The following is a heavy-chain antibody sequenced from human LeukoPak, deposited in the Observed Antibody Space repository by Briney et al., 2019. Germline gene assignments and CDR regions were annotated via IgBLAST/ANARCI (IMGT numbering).Heavy chain of an antibody. V-gene: IGHV3-30*02. CDR2: IRYDGSNK. J-gene: IGHJ4*02. CDR1: GFTFSSYG. Sequence: GGSLRLSCAASGFTFSSYGMHWVRQAPGKGLEWVAFIRYDGSNKYYADSVKGRSTISRDNSKNTLYLQMNSLRAEDTAVYYCAKDHPIFGVPGGYFDYWGQGTLVTVSS. CDR3: AKDHPIFGVPGGYFDY. D-gene: IGHD3-3*01.